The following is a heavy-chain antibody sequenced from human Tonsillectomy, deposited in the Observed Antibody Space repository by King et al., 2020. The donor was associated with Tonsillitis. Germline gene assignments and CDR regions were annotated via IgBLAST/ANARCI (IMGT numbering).Heavy chain of an antibody. D-gene: IGHD1-1*01. CDR1: GFTFSTYS. J-gene: IGHJ3*02. CDR2: ISSSSDTI. V-gene: IGHV3-48*01. CDR3: VRERRDWNDPMTSDAFDI. Sequence: DVQLVESGGGLVQPGGSLRLSCAASGFTFSTYSMIWVRQAPGEGLEWISFISSSSDTIYYADSVKGRFTISRDDAKKSLYLQMNSLRAEDTAVYYCVRERRDWNDPMTSDAFDIWGRGTMVTVSS.